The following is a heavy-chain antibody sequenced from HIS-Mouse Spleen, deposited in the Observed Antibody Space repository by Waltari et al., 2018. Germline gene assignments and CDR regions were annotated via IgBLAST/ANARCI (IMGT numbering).Heavy chain of an antibody. Sequence: QVLRVESGGVVVEPGSSLRLSGAASWFTFSSYGMHGVRQAPGKGLEWVAVISYDGSNKYYADSVKGRFTISRDNSKNTLYLQMNSLRAEDTAVYYCAKASSGWLDYWGQGTLVTVSS. CDR1: WFTFSSYG. J-gene: IGHJ4*02. V-gene: IGHV3-30*18. D-gene: IGHD6-19*01. CDR2: ISYDGSNK. CDR3: AKASSGWLDY.